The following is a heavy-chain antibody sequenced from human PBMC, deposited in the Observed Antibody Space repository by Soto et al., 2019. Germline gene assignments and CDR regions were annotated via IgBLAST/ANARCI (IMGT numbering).Heavy chain of an antibody. Sequence: SETLSLTCAVYGGSFSGYYWSWIRQPPGKGLEWIGEINHSGSTNYNPSLKSRVTISVDTSKNQFSLKLSSVTAADTAVYYCARDQGVPAAMPTQHAFDIWGQGTMVTVSS. D-gene: IGHD2-2*01. V-gene: IGHV4-34*01. CDR1: GGSFSGYY. CDR2: INHSGST. J-gene: IGHJ3*02. CDR3: ARDQGVPAAMPTQHAFDI.